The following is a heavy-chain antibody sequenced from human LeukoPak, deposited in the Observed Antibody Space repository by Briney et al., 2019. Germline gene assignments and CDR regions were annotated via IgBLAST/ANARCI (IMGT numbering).Heavy chain of an antibody. J-gene: IGHJ4*02. D-gene: IGHD2-15*01. V-gene: IGHV4-59*08. Sequence: PSETLSLTCTVSGGSISGYYWTWIRQSPGKRPEWLAYVRYTGTPNYNPSLKSRVTISVDTSKNQFSLTLTSVTAADTAVYYCARHVAPDMDYFAYWGPGTLVTVSP. CDR2: VRYTGTP. CDR1: GGSISGYY. CDR3: ARHVAPDMDYFAY.